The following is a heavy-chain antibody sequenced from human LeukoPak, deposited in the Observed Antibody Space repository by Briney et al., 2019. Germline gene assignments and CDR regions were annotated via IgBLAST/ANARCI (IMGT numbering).Heavy chain of an antibody. Sequence: GASVKVSCKASGYTFTSYYMHWVRQAPGQGLDWMGIINPSGGSTSYAQKFQGRVTMTRDTSTSTVYMELSSLRSEDTAVYYCARDLHPANRKTYYYDSSASTVDYWGQGTLVTVSS. CDR1: GYTFTSYY. V-gene: IGHV1-46*01. D-gene: IGHD3-22*01. J-gene: IGHJ4*02. CDR2: INPSGGST. CDR3: ARDLHPANRKTYYYDSSASTVDY.